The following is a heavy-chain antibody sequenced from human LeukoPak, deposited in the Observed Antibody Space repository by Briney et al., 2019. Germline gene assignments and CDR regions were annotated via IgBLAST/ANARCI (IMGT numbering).Heavy chain of an antibody. Sequence: GGSLRLSCAASGLRFSSHWMRWVRQAPGRGLEWVADINQEGDTVNYVDSVKGRFSISRDNANNALYLQMHSLRVEDTAIYYCTTKFPYCGDGSCALGGPGAQVTVSS. D-gene: IGHD2-15*01. CDR3: TTKFPYCGDGSCAL. V-gene: IGHV3-7*01. CDR2: INQEGDTV. J-gene: IGHJ4*02. CDR1: GLRFSSHW.